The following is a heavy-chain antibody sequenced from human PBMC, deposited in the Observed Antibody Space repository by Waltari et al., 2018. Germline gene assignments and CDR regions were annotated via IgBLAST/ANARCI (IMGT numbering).Heavy chain of an antibody. CDR2: VSHGGGA. Sequence: QVQLQESGPGLVKPSETLSLTCAVPRGSISSSDRWSWVRQPPGKGLDWIAEVSHGGGANYNPSLRSRVTVSVDKSNNQISLNLISVTAADTAVYYCARNLDLWGQGTLVIVSS. D-gene: IGHD3-9*01. J-gene: IGHJ4*02. V-gene: IGHV4-4*02. CDR1: RGSISSSDR. CDR3: ARNLDL.